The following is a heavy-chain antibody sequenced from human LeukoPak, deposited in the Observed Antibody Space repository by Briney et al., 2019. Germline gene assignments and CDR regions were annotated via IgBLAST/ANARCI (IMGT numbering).Heavy chain of an antibody. V-gene: IGHV1-2*06. J-gene: IGHJ4*02. CDR2: INPNSGGT. D-gene: IGHD3-10*01. CDR1: GYTFTGYY. Sequence: ASVKVSRKASGYTFTGYYMHWVRQAPGQGLEWMGRINPNSGGTNYAQKFQGRVTMTRDTSISTAYMELSRLRSDDTAVYYCARDSYGSGSYYNAPSFDYWGQGTLVTVSS. CDR3: ARDSYGSGSYYNAPSFDY.